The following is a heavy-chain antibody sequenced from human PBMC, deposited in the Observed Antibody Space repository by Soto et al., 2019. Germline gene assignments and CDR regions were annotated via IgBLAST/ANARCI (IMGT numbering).Heavy chain of an antibody. CDR1: GFTFTSSA. D-gene: IGHD1-26*01. CDR2: IVVGSGNT. CDR3: ASPFELLGYYYYYGMDV. J-gene: IGHJ6*02. V-gene: IGHV1-58*01. Sequence: SVKVSCKASGFTFTSSAVQWVRQARGQRFEWIGWIVVGSGNTNYAQKFQERVTITRDMSTSTAYMELSSLRSEDTAVYYCASPFELLGYYYYYGMDVWGQGTTVTVSS.